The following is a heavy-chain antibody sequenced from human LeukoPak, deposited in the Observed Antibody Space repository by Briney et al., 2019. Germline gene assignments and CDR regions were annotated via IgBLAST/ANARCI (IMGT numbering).Heavy chain of an antibody. CDR1: GASVSSSFNH. V-gene: IGHV4-39*07. CDR2: MYYNGDT. J-gene: IGHJ4*02. D-gene: IGHD5-18*01. Sequence: SETLSLTCSASGASVSSSFNHWAWIRQPPGKGLEWIGTMYYNGDTHYTPSLKSRVTISRDTSKNEFSLKLSSVTAADTAVYYCARALTAMVRFDYWGQGTLVTVSS. CDR3: ARALTAMVRFDY.